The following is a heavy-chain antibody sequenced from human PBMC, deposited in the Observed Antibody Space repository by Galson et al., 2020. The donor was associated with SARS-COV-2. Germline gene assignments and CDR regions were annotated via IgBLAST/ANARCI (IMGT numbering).Heavy chain of an antibody. CDR3: ARAPHVYYDFWSGYYTVEPNDYYYDGMDV. Sequence: SVKVSCKASGGTFSSYAISWVRQAPGQGLEWMGGIIPIFGTANYAQKFQGRVTITADESTSTAYMELSSLRSEDTAVYYCARAPHVYYDFWSGYYTVEPNDYYYDGMDVWGQGTTVTVSS. J-gene: IGHJ6*02. V-gene: IGHV1-69*13. CDR2: IIPIFGTA. D-gene: IGHD3-3*01. CDR1: GGTFSSYA.